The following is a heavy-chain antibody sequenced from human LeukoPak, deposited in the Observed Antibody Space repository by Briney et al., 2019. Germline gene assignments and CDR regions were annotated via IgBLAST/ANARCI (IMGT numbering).Heavy chain of an antibody. D-gene: IGHD2-2*01. CDR1: GASISSYY. CDR2: IYNSGSS. V-gene: IGHV4-59*01. J-gene: IGHJ5*02. Sequence: SETLSLTCTVSGASISSYYWSWIRQPPGKRLEWIGHIYNSGSSNSNPSLKSRVTISADTSKNQFSLNLRSVTAADTAVYYCARGCRTSCGPWGQGTLVTVSS. CDR3: ARGCRTSCGP.